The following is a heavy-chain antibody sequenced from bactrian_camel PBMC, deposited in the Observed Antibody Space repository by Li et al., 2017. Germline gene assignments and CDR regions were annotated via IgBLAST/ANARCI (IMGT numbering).Heavy chain of an antibody. J-gene: IGHJ6*01. V-gene: IGHV3S1*01. D-gene: IGHD2*01. CDR1: GFTFSSHW. CDR3: AVRTIIENLTCGAFDY. Sequence: HVQLVEPGGGLVQPGGSLRLSCAASGFTFSSHWMYWVRQAPGKGLEWVSRINHGGDTTYYADSVKGRFTISRDSATLYLQMNSLMTEDTAAYYCAVRTIIENLTCGAFDYWGQGTQVTVS. CDR2: INHGGDTT.